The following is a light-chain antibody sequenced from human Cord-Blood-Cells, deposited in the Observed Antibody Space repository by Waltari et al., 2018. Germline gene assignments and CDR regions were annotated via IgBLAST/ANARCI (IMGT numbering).Light chain of an antibody. CDR1: ALPKQY. V-gene: IGLV3-25*03. J-gene: IGLJ1*01. Sequence: SYELTQPPSVSVSPGQTARITCSGDALPKQYAYWYQQKPGQAPVLVIYKDSERPSGIPERVSGSSSGTTVTLTISGVQAEDEADDYCQSADSSGTYVFGTGTKVTVL. CDR3: QSADSSGTYV. CDR2: KDS.